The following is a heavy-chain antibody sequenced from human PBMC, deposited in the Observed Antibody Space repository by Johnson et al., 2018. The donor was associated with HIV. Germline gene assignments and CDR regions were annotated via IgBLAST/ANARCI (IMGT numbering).Heavy chain of an antibody. CDR2: IYSGGST. CDR1: GFTVRSNY. CDR3: ARGTEGDGAFYI. Sequence: VQLVESGGGLVQPGGSLRLSCAASGFTVRSNYMSWVRQAPGKGLEWVSVIYSGGSTYYADSVKGRFSISRDNSKNTLYFQMNSLRAEDTAVYYCARGTEGDGAFYIWGQGTMVTVSS. D-gene: IGHD1-1*01. J-gene: IGHJ3*02. V-gene: IGHV3-66*02.